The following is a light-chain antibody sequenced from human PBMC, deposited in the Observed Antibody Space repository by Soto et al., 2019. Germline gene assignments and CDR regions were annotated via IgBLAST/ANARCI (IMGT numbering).Light chain of an antibody. V-gene: IGKV3-20*01. CDR2: DAS. J-gene: IGKJ4*01. CDR3: QQYNSWPLT. Sequence: EFVLTQSPGTLSLSPGERATLSCSASQTVINNYLAWYQQKPGQAPRLLIYDASSRATGIPDRFSGGGSGTEFTLTISSLQSEDFAVYYCQQYNSWPLTFGGGTKVDIK. CDR1: QTVINNY.